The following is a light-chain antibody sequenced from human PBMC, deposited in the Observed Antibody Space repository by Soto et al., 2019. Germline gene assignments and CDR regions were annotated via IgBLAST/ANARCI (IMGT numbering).Light chain of an antibody. J-gene: IGKJ1*01. CDR1: QSFSDNF. V-gene: IGKV3-20*01. CDR2: GAS. CDR3: QQYGSSPET. Sequence: EIVLTQSPGTLSLSPGERATLSCRASQSFSDNFLSWYQQKPGQAPRILIYGASTRATGIPDRFSGSVSGPDFTLTISRLEPYDLAVYYCQQYGSSPETFGQGTKVEIQ.